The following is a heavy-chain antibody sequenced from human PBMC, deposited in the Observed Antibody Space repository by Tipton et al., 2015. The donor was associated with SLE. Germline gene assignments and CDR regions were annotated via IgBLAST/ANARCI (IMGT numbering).Heavy chain of an antibody. CDR3: ATRLLDIVVVPAAIGGMNY. Sequence: QGQLVQSGAEVKKPGASVKVSCKASGYTFTGYYMHWVRQAPGQGLEWMGWINPNSGGTNYAQKFQGRVTMTRDTSISTAYMGLSRLRSDDTAVYYCATRLLDIVVVPAAIGGMNYWGQGTLVTVSS. CDR1: GYTFTGYY. V-gene: IGHV1-2*02. J-gene: IGHJ4*02. D-gene: IGHD2-2*02. CDR2: INPNSGGT.